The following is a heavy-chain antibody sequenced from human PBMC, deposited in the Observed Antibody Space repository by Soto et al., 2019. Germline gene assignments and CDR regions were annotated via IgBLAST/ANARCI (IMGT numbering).Heavy chain of an antibody. D-gene: IGHD3-3*01. CDR1: GFTFSSYW. CDR3: ASHEPRYYDFWSGYSSFDY. Sequence: PGGSLRLSCAASGFTFSSYWMSWVRQAPGKGLEWVANIKQDGSEKYYVDSVKGRFTISRDNAKNSLYLQMNSLRAEDTAVYYCASHEPRYYDFWSGYSSFDYWGQGTLVTVSS. V-gene: IGHV3-7*01. J-gene: IGHJ4*02. CDR2: IKQDGSEK.